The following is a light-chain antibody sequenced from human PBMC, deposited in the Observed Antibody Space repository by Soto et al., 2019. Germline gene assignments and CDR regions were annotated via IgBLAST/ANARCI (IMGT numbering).Light chain of an antibody. Sequence: QSVLTQPASVSGSPGRWFTISPTGTSGKVGGYNYVSWYQQHPGKAPKLMVYEVSNRPSGVSNRFSGSKSGNTASLTISGLQAEDEADYYCSSYTSSSTLLFGTGTKVTVL. J-gene: IGLJ1*01. V-gene: IGLV2-14*01. CDR1: SGKVGGYNY. CDR2: EVS. CDR3: SSYTSSSTLL.